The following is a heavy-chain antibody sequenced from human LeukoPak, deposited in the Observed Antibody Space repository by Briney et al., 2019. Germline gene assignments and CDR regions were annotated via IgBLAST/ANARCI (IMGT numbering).Heavy chain of an antibody. J-gene: IGHJ4*02. D-gene: IGHD6-19*01. CDR3: ARFPRGYTSGWYFDY. CDR2: INGDGSST. V-gene: IGHV3-74*01. Sequence: PGGSLRLSCAVSGFTFSSYWMHWVRQAPGKGLVWVSGINGDGSSTSHADSVKGRFAISRDNAKNTLYLQMNSLRAEDTAVYYCARFPRGYTSGWYFDYWGQGTLVTVSS. CDR1: GFTFSSYW.